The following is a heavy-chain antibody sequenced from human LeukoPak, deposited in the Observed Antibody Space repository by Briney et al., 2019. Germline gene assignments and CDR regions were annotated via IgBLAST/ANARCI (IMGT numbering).Heavy chain of an antibody. V-gene: IGHV3-21*01. CDR3: ARGIGAAGGEYDY. J-gene: IGHJ4*02. D-gene: IGHD6-13*01. CDR1: GFIFSSYT. CDR2: ISSSSSYI. Sequence: GRSLRLSCAASGFIFSSYTMNWVRQAPGKGLEWVSSISSSSSYIYYADSLKGRFTISRDNAKNSLYLQMNSLRAEDTAVYYCARGIGAAGGEYDYWGQGTLVTVSS.